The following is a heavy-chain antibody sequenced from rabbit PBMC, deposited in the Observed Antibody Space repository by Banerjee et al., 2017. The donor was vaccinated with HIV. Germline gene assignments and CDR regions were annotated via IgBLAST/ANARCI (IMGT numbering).Heavy chain of an antibody. D-gene: IGHD6-1*01. CDR3: ARDLAGYGSDYGL. CDR2: IYTDSSNT. Sequence: EESGGDLVKPGASLTLTCKASGFDFSSGYYMCWVRQAPGKGLEWIGCIYTDSSNTWYASWAKGRFTISKTSSTTVTLQMTSLTAADTATYFCARDLAGYGSDYGLWGPGTLVTVS. CDR1: GFDFSSGYY. V-gene: IGHV1S40*01. J-gene: IGHJ4*01.